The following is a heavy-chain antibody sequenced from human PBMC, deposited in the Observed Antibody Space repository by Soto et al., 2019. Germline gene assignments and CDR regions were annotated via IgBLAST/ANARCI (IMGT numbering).Heavy chain of an antibody. CDR3: AKLVRDDVRRSDLDH. J-gene: IGHJ4*02. D-gene: IGHD3-10*02. CDR2: FYYSGTT. V-gene: IGHV4-39*01. CDR1: GDSITASYST. Sequence: LCLTCTVSGDSITASYSTWAWIRQPPGKGLEWIGTFYYSGTTSQNPPLRSRITISGDTSRNQFSLNLRSVTAADSGVYYCAKLVRDDVRRSDLDHWGQGTLVT.